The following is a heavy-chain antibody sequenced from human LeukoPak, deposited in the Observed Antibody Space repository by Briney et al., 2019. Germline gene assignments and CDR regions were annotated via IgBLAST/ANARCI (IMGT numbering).Heavy chain of an antibody. D-gene: IGHD3-22*01. J-gene: IGHJ4*02. V-gene: IGHV3-23*01. CDR1: GFTFSTYV. Sequence: GGSLRLSCAASGFTFSTYVMFWVRQAPGKGLEWVSAITGTGGDTYYADSVKGRFTISRDNSKNTLYLQMNSLRVEDTAVYYCAKGSSDGRPYYFDYWGQRTLVTVSS. CDR2: ITGTGGDT. CDR3: AKGSSDGRPYYFDY.